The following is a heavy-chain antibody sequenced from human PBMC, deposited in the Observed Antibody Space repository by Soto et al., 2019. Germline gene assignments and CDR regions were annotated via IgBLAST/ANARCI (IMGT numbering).Heavy chain of an antibody. J-gene: IGHJ6*02. D-gene: IGHD2-15*01. CDR3: AKDDCSGGSCYRSGMDV. CDR1: GFTFSSYG. Sequence: GGSLRLSCAASGFTFSSYGMHWVRQAPGKGLEWVAVISYDGSNKYYADSVKGRFTISRDNSKNTLYLQMNSLRAEDTAVYYCAKDDCSGGSCYRSGMDVWGQGTTVTVSS. CDR2: ISYDGSNK. V-gene: IGHV3-30*18.